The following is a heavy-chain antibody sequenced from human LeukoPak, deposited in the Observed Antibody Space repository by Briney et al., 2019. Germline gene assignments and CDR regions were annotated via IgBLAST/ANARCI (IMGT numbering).Heavy chain of an antibody. J-gene: IGHJ3*02. CDR2: IYYSGST. CDR1: GGSMTSYY. V-gene: IGHV4-59*01. Sequence: SETLSLTCTVSGGSMTSYYWSWIRQPPGKGLEWIGYIYYSGSTNYNPSLKSRVTISVDTSKNQFSLKLSSVTAADTAVYYCARSTPLLRYFDWSPVGRAFDIWGQGTMVTVSS. D-gene: IGHD3-9*01. CDR3: ARSTPLLRYFDWSPVGRAFDI.